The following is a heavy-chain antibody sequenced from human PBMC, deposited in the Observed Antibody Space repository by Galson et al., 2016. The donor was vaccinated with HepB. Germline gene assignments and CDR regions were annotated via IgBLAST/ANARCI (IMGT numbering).Heavy chain of an antibody. V-gene: IGHV3-7*01. Sequence: SLRLSCAASGFTFSNYYINWVRQAPGKGLEWVAIVKKDGGETSYVDSVKGRFTISRDNAKNSVYLQMNSLRVEDTAVYYCGRMGSMDVWGQGTTVTVSS. CDR2: VKKDGGET. J-gene: IGHJ6*02. CDR1: GFTFSNYY. CDR3: GRMGSMDV.